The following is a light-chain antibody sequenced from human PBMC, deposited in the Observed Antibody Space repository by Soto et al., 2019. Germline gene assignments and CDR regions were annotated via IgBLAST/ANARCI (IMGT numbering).Light chain of an antibody. CDR3: QQYEKWPPWT. J-gene: IGKJ1*01. Sequence: EIVMTQSPATLSLSPGERATLSCRASQSVSTNLAWYQHRPGQAPRLLIYGASTRATAIPARFSGSGSGTEFTLTISSLQSEDFAVYYCQQYEKWPPWTFGQGTKVEIK. V-gene: IGKV3-15*01. CDR1: QSVSTN. CDR2: GAS.